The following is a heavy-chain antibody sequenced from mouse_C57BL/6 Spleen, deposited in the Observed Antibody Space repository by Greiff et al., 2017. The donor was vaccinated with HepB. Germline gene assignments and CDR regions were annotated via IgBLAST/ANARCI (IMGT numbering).Heavy chain of an antibody. CDR2: IYPGDGDT. V-gene: IGHV1-80*01. Sequence: VQLQQSGAELVKPGASVKLSCKASGYSFSSYWLNWVKQRPGKGLEWIGQIYPGDGDTNYNGKFKGKATRTAAKSSSTAYMQLSSQTFEDSAVYIGAKDNNYDYVYAKDYWGQGTSVTVSS. D-gene: IGHD2-4*01. J-gene: IGHJ4*01. CDR3: AKDNNYDYVYAKDY. CDR1: GYSFSSYW.